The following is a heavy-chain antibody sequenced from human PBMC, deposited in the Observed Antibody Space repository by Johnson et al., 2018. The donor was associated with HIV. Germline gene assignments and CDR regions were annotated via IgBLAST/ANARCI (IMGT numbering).Heavy chain of an antibody. CDR1: GFTFSSYG. CDR3: TTVGGILGTYAFDI. Sequence: MQLVESGGGLVQPGGSLRLSCAASGFTFSSYGMHWVRQAPGKGLEWVGRIKSKTDGGTTDYAAPVKGRFTISRDDSKNTLYLQMNSLKTEDTALYYCTTVGGILGTYAFDIWGQGTMVTVSS. CDR2: IKSKTDGGTT. V-gene: IGHV3-15*01. D-gene: IGHD2-8*02. J-gene: IGHJ3*02.